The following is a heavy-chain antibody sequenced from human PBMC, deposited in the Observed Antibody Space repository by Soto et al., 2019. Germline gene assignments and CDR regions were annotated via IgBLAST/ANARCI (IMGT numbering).Heavy chain of an antibody. D-gene: IGHD3-22*01. J-gene: IGHJ4*02. CDR3: ARGWRQGYYYDSSGYYRY. Sequence: GGSLRLSCAASGFTFSSYWMHWVRQAPGKGLVWVSRINSDGSSTSYADSVKGRFTISRDNAKNTLYLQMNSLRAEDTAVYYCARGWRQGYYYDSSGYYRYWGQGTLVTVSS. CDR1: GFTFSSYW. CDR2: INSDGSST. V-gene: IGHV3-74*01.